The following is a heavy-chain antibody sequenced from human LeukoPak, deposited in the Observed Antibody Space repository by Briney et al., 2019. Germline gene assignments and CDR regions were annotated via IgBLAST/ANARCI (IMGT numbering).Heavy chain of an antibody. J-gene: IGHJ4*02. Sequence: ASVKVSCKASGSMFAGHYRHWMRQAPGQGLEWMGWISPSNGATKYAQNFQGRVTMTRDTSISTANMELSDLRSDDTAVYYCAVSVQAAAIPAFDNWGQGTLVTVSS. CDR2: ISPSNGAT. D-gene: IGHD6-25*01. V-gene: IGHV1-2*02. CDR3: AVSVQAAAIPAFDN. CDR1: GSMFAGHY.